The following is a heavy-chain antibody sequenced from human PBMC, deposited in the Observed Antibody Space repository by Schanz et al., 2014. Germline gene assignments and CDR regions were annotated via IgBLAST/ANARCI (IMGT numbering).Heavy chain of an antibody. Sequence: EVQLVESGGGLVKPGGSLRLSCEASGFTFSTHAMHWVRQAPGKGLEWVSVISASGGDTYYADSVKGRFTISRDNSKNTLYLQMNSLRAEDTAVYYCANNWNLDYWGQGTLVTVSS. V-gene: IGHV3-23*04. J-gene: IGHJ4*02. D-gene: IGHD1-20*01. CDR2: ISASGGDT. CDR3: ANNWNLDY. CDR1: GFTFSTHA.